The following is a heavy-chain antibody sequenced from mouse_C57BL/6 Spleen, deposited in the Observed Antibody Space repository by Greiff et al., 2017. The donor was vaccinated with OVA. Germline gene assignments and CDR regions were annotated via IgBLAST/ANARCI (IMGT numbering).Heavy chain of an antibody. V-gene: IGHV5-4*01. CDR1: GFTFSSYA. D-gene: IGHD2-9*01. CDR3: ARDPPYYGYDGFAY. CDR2: ISDGGSYT. J-gene: IGHJ3*01. Sequence: EVKLVESGGGLVKPGGSLKLSCAASGFTFSSYAMSWVRQTPEKRLEWVATISDGGSYTYYPDNVKGRFTISRDNAKNNLYLHMSHLKSEDTAMYYCARDPPYYGYDGFAYWGQGTLVTVSA.